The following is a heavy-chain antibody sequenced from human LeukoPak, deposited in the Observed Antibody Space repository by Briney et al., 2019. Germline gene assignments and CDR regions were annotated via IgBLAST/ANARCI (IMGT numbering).Heavy chain of an antibody. J-gene: IGHJ3*02. V-gene: IGHV3-73*01. D-gene: IGHD3-22*01. CDR2: IRSKAHSYAT. CDR1: GFTFSSDW. CDR3: TRHGGRDYYDSSEDAFDI. Sequence: GGSLRLSCAVSGFTFSSDWMIWVRQAPGKGLEWVGRIRSKAHSYATAYAASVKGRFTISRDDSKNTAYLQMNSLKTEDTAVYYCTRHGGRDYYDSSEDAFDIWGQGTMVIVSS.